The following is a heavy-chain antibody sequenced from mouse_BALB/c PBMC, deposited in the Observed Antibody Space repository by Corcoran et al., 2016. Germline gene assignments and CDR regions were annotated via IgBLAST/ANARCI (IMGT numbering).Heavy chain of an antibody. CDR3: ARRSSLLPGDY. CDR2: IYWDDDK. V-gene: IGHV8-12*01. CDR1: GFSLSTSGMG. Sequence: QVTLKESGPGILQPSQTLSLTGSFSGFSLSTSGMGVSWIRQPSGKGLEWLAHIYWDDDKRYNPSLKSRLTISKDTSRNQVFLKITSVDTADTATYYCARRSSLLPGDYWGQGTSVTVSS. D-gene: IGHD2-1*01. J-gene: IGHJ4*01.